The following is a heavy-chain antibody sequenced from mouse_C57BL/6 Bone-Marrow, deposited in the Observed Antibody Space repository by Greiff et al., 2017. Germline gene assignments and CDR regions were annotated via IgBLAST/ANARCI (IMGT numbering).Heavy chain of an antibody. CDR2: INPSSGYT. Sequence: QVQLKQSGAELARPGASVKMSCKASGYTFTSYTMHWVKQRPGQGLEWIGYINPSSGYTKYNQKFKDKATLTADKSSSTAYMQLSSLTSEDSAVYYCARSGDYGAMDYWGQGTSVTVSS. V-gene: IGHV1-4*01. CDR3: ARSGDYGAMDY. J-gene: IGHJ4*01. CDR1: GYTFTSYT. D-gene: IGHD2-13*01.